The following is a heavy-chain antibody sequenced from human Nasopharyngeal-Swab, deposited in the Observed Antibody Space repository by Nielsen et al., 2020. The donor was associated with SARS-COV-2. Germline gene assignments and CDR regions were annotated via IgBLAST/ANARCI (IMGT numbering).Heavy chain of an antibody. CDR1: GYTFTNYA. J-gene: IGHJ4*02. CDR2: ISSIGVAS. V-gene: IGHV3-64D*06. CDR3: VKDISGSWGFDF. Sequence: SCKASGYTFTNYAMHWVRQAPGKGLEYVSAISSIGVASYYADSVKGRFTISRDNSKSTLYLQMSSLRAEDTAIYYCVKDISGSWGFDFWGQGTLVTVSS. D-gene: IGHD6-13*01.